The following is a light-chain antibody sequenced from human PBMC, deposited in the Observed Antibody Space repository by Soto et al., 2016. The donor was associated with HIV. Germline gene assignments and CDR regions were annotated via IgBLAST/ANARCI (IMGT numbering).Light chain of an antibody. CDR3: QQSYTPPFG. V-gene: IGKV1-39*01. Sequence: DIQMTQSPPSLSAFVGDRVTITCRTSQSITSYLNWYQQIPGKAPKLLIYAASSLQSGVPSRFSGSGSGTEFTLTISSLQPDDFGTYYCQQSYTPPFGFGGGTKVEIK. J-gene: IGKJ4*01. CDR1: QSITSY. CDR2: AAS.